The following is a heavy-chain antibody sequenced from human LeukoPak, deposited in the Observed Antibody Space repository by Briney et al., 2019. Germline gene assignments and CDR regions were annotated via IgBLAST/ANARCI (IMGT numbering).Heavy chain of an antibody. CDR2: INHSGST. CDR1: GGSFSGYY. D-gene: IGHD6-19*01. Sequence: PSETLSLTCAVYGGSFSGYYWSWIRQPPGKGLEWIGEINHSGSTNFNPSLKSRVTISVDTSKNQFSLKLNSVTAADTAMYYCARSRGSGWPPGPFDYWGQGTLVTASS. V-gene: IGHV4-34*01. CDR3: ARSRGSGWPPGPFDY. J-gene: IGHJ4*02.